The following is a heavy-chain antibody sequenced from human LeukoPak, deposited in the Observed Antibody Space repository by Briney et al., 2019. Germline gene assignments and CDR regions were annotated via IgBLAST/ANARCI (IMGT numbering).Heavy chain of an antibody. D-gene: IGHD3-9*01. CDR2: ISGSGSNT. V-gene: IGHV3-23*01. CDR3: VKGLIPYYDILTGYLPPYGMDV. CDR1: GFIFNNYA. J-gene: IGHJ6*02. Sequence: PGGSLRLSCAASGFIFNNYAMSWVRQTPGKGLESVAVISGSGSNTYYADSVKGRFTISRDNSKKTLYLQMNSLSAEDTALYYCVKGLIPYYDILTGYLPPYGMDVWGQGTTVTVSS.